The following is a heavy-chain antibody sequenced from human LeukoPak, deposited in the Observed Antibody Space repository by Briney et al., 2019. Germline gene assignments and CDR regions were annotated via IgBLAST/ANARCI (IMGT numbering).Heavy chain of an antibody. CDR1: GYSFTNYW. J-gene: IGHJ4*02. V-gene: IGHV5-10-1*01. D-gene: IGHD4-17*01. Sequence: GESLKISCKCSGYSFTNYWISWVRQMSGKGLEWMGTIDPSDSYTNYRPSFQGHVTISADKSISTAYLQWSSLKASDTAMYYCAKHYGDYVGFFDYWGQGTLVTVSS. CDR3: AKHYGDYVGFFDY. CDR2: IDPSDSYT.